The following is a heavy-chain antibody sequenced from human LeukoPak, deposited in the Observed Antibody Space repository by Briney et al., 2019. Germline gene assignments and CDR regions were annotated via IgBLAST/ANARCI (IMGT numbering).Heavy chain of an antibody. D-gene: IGHD2-2*02. V-gene: IGHV1-2*02. CDR3: ARPLGYCSSTSCYTLYYYYGMGV. CDR2: INPNSGGT. J-gene: IGHJ6*02. Sequence: GASVKVSCKASGYTFTGYYMHWVRQAPGQGLEWMGWINPNSGGTNYAQKFQGRVTMTRDTSISTAYMELSRLRSDDTAVYYCARPLGYCSSTSCYTLYYYYGMGVWGQGTAVTVSS. CDR1: GYTFTGYY.